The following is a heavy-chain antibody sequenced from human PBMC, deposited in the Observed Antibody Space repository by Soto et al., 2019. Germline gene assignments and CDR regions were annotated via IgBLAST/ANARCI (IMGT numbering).Heavy chain of an antibody. V-gene: IGHV3-7*01. J-gene: IGHJ6*04. Sequence: EVQLVESGGGLVQPGGSLRLSCAASGFTFSSYWMSWFRQAPGKGLEWAANIKQDGSEENYVDSVKGRFTISRDNAKNALYLQMNRLRVEDTAVYYCAREIAARLWGKGTTVTVSS. D-gene: IGHD6-6*01. CDR3: AREIAARL. CDR2: IKQDGSEE. CDR1: GFTFSSYW.